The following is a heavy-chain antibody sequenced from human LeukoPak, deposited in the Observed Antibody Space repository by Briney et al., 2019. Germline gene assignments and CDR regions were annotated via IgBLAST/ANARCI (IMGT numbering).Heavy chain of an antibody. J-gene: IGHJ4*02. V-gene: IGHV1-3*04. CDR2: INTNNGNT. Sequence: ASVKVSCKASGYTFSSYTMHWVRQAPGQSLEWLGWINTNNGNTKYSQKFQDRVTITRDTSASTAYMELSSLRSEDTAIYYCARDIFGTSRPSEYWGQGTLVTVSS. D-gene: IGHD2-2*01. CDR3: ARDIFGTSRPSEY. CDR1: GYTFSSYT.